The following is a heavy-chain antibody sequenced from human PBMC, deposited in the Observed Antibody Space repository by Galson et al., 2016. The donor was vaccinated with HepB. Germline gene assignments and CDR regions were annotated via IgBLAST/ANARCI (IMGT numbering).Heavy chain of an antibody. D-gene: IGHD6-19*01. J-gene: IGHJ4*02. CDR3: AHRIPGHVSGWDQGYFDN. CDR1: GFSRTTSGVG. CDR2: IYWDDAK. V-gene: IGHV2-5*05. Sequence: PALGKPTQTLTLTCTSSGFSRTTSGVGVGWSRQPPGKALEGLAVIYWDDAKRYGPSLKNRLSITKDTSKTHVVITMTTMDPVDTATYYCAHRIPGHVSGWDQGYFDNWGPGTLVTVSS.